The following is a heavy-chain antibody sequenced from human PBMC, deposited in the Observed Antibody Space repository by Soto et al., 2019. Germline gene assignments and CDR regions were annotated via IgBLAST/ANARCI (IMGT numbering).Heavy chain of an antibody. Sequence: QLQLQESGPGLVKPSETLSLTCTVSCGSINDDTSYWGWIRQPPGKWLEWSGSIYYSGTSSYNPSFESRVTMSVDTSKKQLSLRLRSVTAADTAVYYCARLHCDSPNCVPLDPWGQGTLVIVSS. CDR2: IYYSGTS. V-gene: IGHV4-39*01. CDR3: ARLHCDSPNCVPLDP. D-gene: IGHD2-2*01. J-gene: IGHJ5*02. CDR1: CGSINDDTSY.